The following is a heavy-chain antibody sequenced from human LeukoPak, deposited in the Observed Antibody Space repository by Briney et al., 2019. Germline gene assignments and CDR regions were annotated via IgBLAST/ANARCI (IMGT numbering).Heavy chain of an antibody. CDR2: ISYDGSNK. V-gene: IGHV3-30-3*01. CDR1: GFTFSSYA. J-gene: IGHJ5*02. CDR3: ARDRTGYYGSGSYYMGWFDP. Sequence: GRSLRLSCAASGFTFSSYAMHWVRQAPGKGLEWVAVISYDGSNKYYADSVKGRFTISRDNSKNTLYLQMNSLRAEDTAVHYCARDRTGYYGSGSYYMGWFDPWGQGTLVTVSS. D-gene: IGHD3-10*01.